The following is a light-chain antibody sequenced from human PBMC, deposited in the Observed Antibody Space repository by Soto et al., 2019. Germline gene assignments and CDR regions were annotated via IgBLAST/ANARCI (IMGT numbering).Light chain of an antibody. CDR3: QQYCVRPWT. CDR2: WAY. Sequence: DIVMTQPPDSLAVYVGGRATITCESSQRVFYSSNNKNCLAWYQQKPGQPPKLLIYWAYIRESGVPDRFSGGGSGTDFTLTISGLQAEDVAVYYCQQYCVRPWTFGQGTKVDI. CDR1: QRVFYSSNNKNC. V-gene: IGKV4-1*01. J-gene: IGKJ1*01.